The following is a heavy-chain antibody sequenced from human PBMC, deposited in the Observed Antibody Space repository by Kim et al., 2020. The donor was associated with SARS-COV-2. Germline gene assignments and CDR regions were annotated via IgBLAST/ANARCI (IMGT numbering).Heavy chain of an antibody. D-gene: IGHD3-3*01. CDR3: ARDSLFSSNVLRFLEPNYDFDY. CDR2: ISYDGSNK. CDR1: GFTFSSYA. J-gene: IGHJ4*02. Sequence: GGSLRLSCAVSGFTFSSYAMDWVRQAPGKGLEWVAVISYDGSNKYYADSVKGRFTISRDNSKNTLYLQMNSLRAEDTAVYYCARDSLFSSNVLRFLEPNYDFDYWGQGTLVTVSS. V-gene: IGHV3-30-3*01.